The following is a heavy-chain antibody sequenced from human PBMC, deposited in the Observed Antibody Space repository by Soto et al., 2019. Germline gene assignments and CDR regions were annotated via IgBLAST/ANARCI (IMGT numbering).Heavy chain of an antibody. CDR3: ARDIDYRDYDFWSGPYFDY. CDR2: ISSSSSTI. CDR1: GFTFSSYS. J-gene: IGHJ4*02. Sequence: VGSLRLSCAASGFTFSSYSMNWVRQAPGKGLEWVSYISSSSSTIYYADSVKGRFTISRDNAKNSLYLQMNSLRAEDTAVYYCARDIDYRDYDFWSGPYFDYWGQGTLVTVSS. V-gene: IGHV3-48*01. D-gene: IGHD3-3*01.